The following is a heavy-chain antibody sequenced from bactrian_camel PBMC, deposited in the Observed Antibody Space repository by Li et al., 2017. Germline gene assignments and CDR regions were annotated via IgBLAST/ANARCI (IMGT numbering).Heavy chain of an antibody. Sequence: QVQLVESGGGSVQAGGSLRLSCAASGYDYSPNYMVMGWFRQAPGKEREGVAPIDSDNSTTYAESVKGRFTISKDNAKNTLYLQINSLKVDDTAMYYCAAWPVESMSGHRWYGLLHLASWGPGTQVTVS. D-gene: IGHD6*01. V-gene: IGHV3S53*01. CDR3: AAWPVESMSGHRWYGLLHLAS. CDR1: GYDYSPNYMV. J-gene: IGHJ6*01. CDR2: IDSDNST.